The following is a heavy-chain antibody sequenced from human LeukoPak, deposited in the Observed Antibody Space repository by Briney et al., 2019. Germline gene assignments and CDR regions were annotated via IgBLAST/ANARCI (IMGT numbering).Heavy chain of an antibody. CDR2: VSGSGGST. CDR3: AKGWKGNLDY. J-gene: IGHJ4*02. D-gene: IGHD1-14*01. V-gene: IGHV3-23*01. Sequence: GASLRLSCAASGYSFSSNAMNWVRQAPGKGLERVSAVSGSGGSTYYADSVKGRFTISRDNSKNTVYLQMNSLRAEDTALYYCAKGWKGNLDYWGQGTLVTVSS. CDR1: GYSFSSNA.